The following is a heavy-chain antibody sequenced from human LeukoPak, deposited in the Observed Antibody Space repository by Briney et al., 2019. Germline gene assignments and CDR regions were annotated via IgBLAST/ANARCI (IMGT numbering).Heavy chain of an antibody. V-gene: IGHV1-69*13. D-gene: IGHD3-16*01. CDR2: IIPIFGTA. Sequence: SVKVSCKASVGSFRTYPIIWLRQAPGRGLEGIGRIIPIFGTANYAQTFQDRVTITADESTGTAYMELSSLRSDDTAVYYCAGGGSGEYFQHWGQGTLVTVSS. J-gene: IGHJ1*01. CDR3: AGGGSGEYFQH. CDR1: VGSFRTYP.